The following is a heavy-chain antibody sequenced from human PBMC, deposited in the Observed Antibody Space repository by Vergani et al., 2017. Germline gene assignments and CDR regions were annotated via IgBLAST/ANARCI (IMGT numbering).Heavy chain of an antibody. CDR1: GVSVSSTAFY. CDR2: IYGSGNI. D-gene: IGHD1-14*01. CDR3: ARGETRTNWLDP. V-gene: IGHV4-61*02. Sequence: QVQLQESGPGLVKPSQTLSLTCSVSGVSVSSTAFYWNWIRQPAGKGLEWIGRIYGSGNINYNPSLASRVTISRDTSKNQFSLKMASVTAADTTVYYCARGETRTNWLDPWGQGTQVIVSS. J-gene: IGHJ5*02.